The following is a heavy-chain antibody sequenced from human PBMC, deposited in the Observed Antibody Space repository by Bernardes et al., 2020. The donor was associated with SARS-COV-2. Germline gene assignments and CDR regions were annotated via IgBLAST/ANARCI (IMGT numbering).Heavy chain of an antibody. V-gene: IGHV3-48*01. CDR3: ARVKQWVVQDGMDV. J-gene: IGHJ6*02. Sequence: GGSLRLSCAASGFTFSSYSMNWVRQAPGKGLEWVSYISSSSSTIYYADSVKGRFTISRDNSKNTLHLQMNTLRPEDTAVYYCARVKQWVVQDGMDVWGQGTTVAVSS. CDR2: ISSSSSTI. D-gene: IGHD6-19*01. CDR1: GFTFSSYS.